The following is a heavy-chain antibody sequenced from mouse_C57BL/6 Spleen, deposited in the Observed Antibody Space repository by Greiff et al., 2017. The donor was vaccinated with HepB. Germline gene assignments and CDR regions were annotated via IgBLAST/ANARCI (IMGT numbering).Heavy chain of an antibody. CDR2: IYPGDGDT. CDR3: AREGTTEVYFDY. J-gene: IGHJ2*01. D-gene: IGHD1-1*01. V-gene: IGHV1-82*01. CDR1: GYAFSSSW. Sequence: VMLVESGPELVKPGASVKISCKASGYAFSSSWMNWVKQRPGKGLEWIGRIYPGDGDTNYNGKFKGKATLTADKSSSTAYMQLSSLTSEDSAVYFCAREGTTEVYFDYWGQGTTLTVSS.